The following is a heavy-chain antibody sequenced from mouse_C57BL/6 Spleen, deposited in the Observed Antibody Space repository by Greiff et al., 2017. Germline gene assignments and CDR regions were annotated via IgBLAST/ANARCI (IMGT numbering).Heavy chain of an antibody. J-gene: IGHJ4*01. CDR1: GFTFSDAW. CDR3: TRGGSSGYDYAMDY. Sequence: EVKLEESGGGLVQPGGSMKLSCAASGFTFSDAWMDWVRQSPEKGLEWVAEIRNKANNHATYYAESVKGRFTISRDDSKSSVYLQMNSLRAEDTGIYYCTRGGSSGYDYAMDYWGQGTSVTVSS. D-gene: IGHD3-2*02. CDR2: IRNKANNHAT. V-gene: IGHV6-6*01.